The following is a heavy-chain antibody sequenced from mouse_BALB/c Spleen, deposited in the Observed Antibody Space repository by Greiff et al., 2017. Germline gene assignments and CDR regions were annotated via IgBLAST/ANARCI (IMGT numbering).Heavy chain of an antibody. D-gene: IGHD2-1*01. J-gene: IGHJ3*01. Sequence: EVKLMESGGDLVKPGGSLKLSCAASGFTFSSYAMSWVRQSPEKRLEWVAEISSGGSYTYYPDTVTGRFTISRDNAKNTLYLEMSSLRSEDTAMYYCARAPYGNYSAWFAYWGQGTLVTVSA. V-gene: IGHV5-9-4*01. CDR2: ISSGGSYT. CDR3: ARAPYGNYSAWFAY. CDR1: GFTFSSYA.